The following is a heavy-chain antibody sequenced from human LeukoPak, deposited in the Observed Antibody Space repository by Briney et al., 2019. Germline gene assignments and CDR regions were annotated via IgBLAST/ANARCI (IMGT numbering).Heavy chain of an antibody. V-gene: IGHV3-23*01. CDR2: IAGNSVTI. J-gene: IGHJ4*02. D-gene: IGHD5/OR15-5a*01. CDR3: TKDLRPDGLYDFDS. CDR1: GFSFSDYA. Sequence: PGGTLRLSCAASGFSFSDYAMDWVRQAPGRGLEWVSVIAGNSVTIRYADSVKGRFTISRDNSKNTVFLQMNSLKVEDTALYYCTKDLRPDGLYDFDSWGQGTLVTVSS.